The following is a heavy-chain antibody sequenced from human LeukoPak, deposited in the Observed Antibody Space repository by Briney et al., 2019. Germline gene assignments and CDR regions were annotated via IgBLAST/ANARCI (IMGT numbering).Heavy chain of an antibody. CDR1: GYTFTGYY. D-gene: IGHD5-18*01. J-gene: IGHJ4*02. CDR3: ARDPEGYTAMDIDY. Sequence: ASVKVSCKASGYTFTGYYMHWVRQAPGQGLEWMGRINPNSGGTNYAQKFQGRVTMTRDTSISTAYMELSRLRSDDTAVYYCARDPEGYTAMDIDYWGQGTLVTVSS. CDR2: INPNSGGT. V-gene: IGHV1-2*06.